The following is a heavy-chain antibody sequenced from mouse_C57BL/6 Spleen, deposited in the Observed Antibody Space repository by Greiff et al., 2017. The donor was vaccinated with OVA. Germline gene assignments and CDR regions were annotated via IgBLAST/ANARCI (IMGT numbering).Heavy chain of an antibody. J-gene: IGHJ2*01. V-gene: IGHV3-6*01. CDR3: AREDGSSLDY. CDR2: ISYDGSN. Sequence: EVQRVESGPGLVKPSQSLSLTCSVTGYSITSGYYWNWIRQFPGNKLEWMGYISYDGSNNYNPSLKNRISITRDTSKNQFFLKLNSVTTEDTATYYCAREDGSSLDYWGQGTTLTVSS. CDR1: GYSITSGYY. D-gene: IGHD1-1*01.